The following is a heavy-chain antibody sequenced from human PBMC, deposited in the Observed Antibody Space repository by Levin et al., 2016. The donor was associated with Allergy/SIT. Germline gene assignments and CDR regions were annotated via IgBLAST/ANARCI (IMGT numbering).Heavy chain of an antibody. CDR2: IYPGDSDT. J-gene: IGHJ4*02. Sequence: GGSLRLSCKGSGYSFTSYWIGWVRQMPGKGLEWMGIIYPGDSDTRYSPSFQGQVTISADKSISTAYLQWSSLKASDTAMYYCARRKRGSGSYLGDFDYWGQGTLVTVSS. V-gene: IGHV5-51*01. D-gene: IGHD1-26*01. CDR3: ARRKRGSGSYLGDFDY. CDR1: GYSFTSYW.